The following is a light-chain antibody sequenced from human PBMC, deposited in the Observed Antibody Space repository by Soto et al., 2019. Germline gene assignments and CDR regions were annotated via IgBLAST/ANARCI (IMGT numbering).Light chain of an antibody. CDR3: QQYYSYPPT. CDR2: AAS. Sequence: AIRMTQSPSSLSASTGDRVTITRRASQGISSYLAWYQQKPGKAPKLVIYAASTLQSGVPSRFSGSGSGTDFTLTISCLQSEDFATYYCQQYYSYPPTFGQGTKVEIK. CDR1: QGISSY. V-gene: IGKV1-8*01. J-gene: IGKJ1*01.